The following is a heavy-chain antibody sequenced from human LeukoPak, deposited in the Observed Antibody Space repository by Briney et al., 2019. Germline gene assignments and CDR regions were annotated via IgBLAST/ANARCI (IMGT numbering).Heavy chain of an antibody. CDR1: GGTFSSYA. CDR2: IIPIFGTA. CDR3: GRKAGDCGGGSCYSIDY. J-gene: IGHJ4*02. Sequence: SVKVSCKASGGTFSSYAISWVRPAPGQGLEWMGGIIPIFGTANYAQKLQGRVTITTDESTSTAYMVVRSLRSEDTAVYYCGRKAGDCGGGSCYSIDYWGQGTLVTVSS. V-gene: IGHV1-69*05. D-gene: IGHD2-15*01.